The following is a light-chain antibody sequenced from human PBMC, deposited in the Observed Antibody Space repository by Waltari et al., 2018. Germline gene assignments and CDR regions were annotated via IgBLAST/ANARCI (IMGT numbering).Light chain of an antibody. CDR2: DVR. CDR3: KSYTGTGSWV. J-gene: IGLJ3*02. V-gene: IGLV2-14*03. Sequence: YKQRPGKAPKVIIYDVRQRPSGISNRFSGSKSGNTASLIISGRQADDEADYYCKSYTGTGSWVFGGGTKLTVL.